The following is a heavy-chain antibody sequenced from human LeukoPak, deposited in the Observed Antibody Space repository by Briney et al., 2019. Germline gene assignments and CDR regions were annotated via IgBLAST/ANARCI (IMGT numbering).Heavy chain of an antibody. Sequence: GGSLRLSCSASGFTFSDYVMSWIRQAPGKGLGWVSYIDTSGTSLYYRDSVQGRFTISRDNAKNSLYLQMDSLRVEDTAVYYCARAAYNWNWGQGVLVAVSS. CDR1: GFTFSDYV. V-gene: IGHV3-11*01. CDR2: IDTSGTSL. D-gene: IGHD1-20*01. CDR3: ARAAYNWN. J-gene: IGHJ4*02.